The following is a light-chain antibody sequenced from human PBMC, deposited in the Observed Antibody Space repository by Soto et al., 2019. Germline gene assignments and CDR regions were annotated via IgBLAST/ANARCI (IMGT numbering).Light chain of an antibody. V-gene: IGLV2-14*01. CDR2: DVT. J-gene: IGLJ3*02. Sequence: QSALTQPAYVSGSPGQSVTIACTGSSRDVGGYNYVSWYQQHPGKAPKLMIYDVTNRPSGVSNRFAGSKSGNTASLTISGLQAEDEADYYCSSYTSSSTPLVFGGGTKVTVL. CDR1: SRDVGGYNY. CDR3: SSYTSSSTPLV.